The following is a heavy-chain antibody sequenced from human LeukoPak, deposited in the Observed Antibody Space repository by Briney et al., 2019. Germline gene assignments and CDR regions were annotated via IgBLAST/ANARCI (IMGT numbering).Heavy chain of an antibody. CDR3: ARDWGVAATPGYMDV. Sequence: SETLSLTCTVSGESINSFYWSWIRQPAGKGLEWIGRIYSSGSTNYSPSLKSRVTMSVDTSKNQFSLKLTSVTAADTAVYYCARDWGVAATPGYMDVWGKGTTVTVSS. CDR2: IYSSGST. D-gene: IGHD3-16*01. V-gene: IGHV4-4*07. J-gene: IGHJ6*03. CDR1: GESINSFY.